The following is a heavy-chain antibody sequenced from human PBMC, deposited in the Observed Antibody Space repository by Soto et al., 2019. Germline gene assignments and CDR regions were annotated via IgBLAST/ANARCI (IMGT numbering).Heavy chain of an antibody. CDR3: AKATGNYRVGDY. CDR2: ISYDGTTK. V-gene: IGHV3-30*18. J-gene: IGHJ4*02. D-gene: IGHD1-7*01. CDR1: GFTFGTYG. Sequence: QVQLLESGGGVVQPGRSLRLSCAASGFTFGTYGMHWVRQAPGKGLEWVAAISYDGTTKYYADSVKGRFTTSRDNSKNALYLQMNSLRAEDTALYYCAKATGNYRVGDYWGQGTLVTVSS.